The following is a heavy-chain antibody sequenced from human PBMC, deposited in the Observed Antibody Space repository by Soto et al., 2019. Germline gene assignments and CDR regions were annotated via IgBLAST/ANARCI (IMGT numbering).Heavy chain of an antibody. CDR2: VNGDGSTT. J-gene: IGHJ4*02. V-gene: IGHV3-74*01. Sequence: GGSLRLSCAASGFTFSTYWMHWVRQAPGKGLVWVSRVNGDGSTTDYAGSVKGRFTISRDNAKNTLYLRMNSLRAEDTAVYYCIRAYDFWGQGTLVTVSS. CDR1: GFTFSTYW. D-gene: IGHD3-3*01. CDR3: IRAYDF.